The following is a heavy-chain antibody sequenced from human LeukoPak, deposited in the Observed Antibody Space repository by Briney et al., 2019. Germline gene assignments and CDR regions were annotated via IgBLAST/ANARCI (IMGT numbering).Heavy chain of an antibody. Sequence: ASVKVSCKASGYTFTSYDINWVRQATGQGLEWMGWMNPNSGNTGYAQKFQGRVTMTRNTPISTAYMELSSLRSEDTAVYYCARDQYDILTGDYYYGMDVWGQGTTVTVSS. CDR2: MNPNSGNT. CDR1: GYTFTSYD. CDR3: ARDQYDILTGDYYYGMDV. J-gene: IGHJ6*02. D-gene: IGHD3-9*01. V-gene: IGHV1-8*01.